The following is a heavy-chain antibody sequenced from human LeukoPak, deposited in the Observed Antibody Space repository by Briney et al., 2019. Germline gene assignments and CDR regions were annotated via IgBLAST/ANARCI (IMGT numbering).Heavy chain of an antibody. CDR2: IRQDGSDK. V-gene: IGHV3-7*01. CDR1: GFTFSNYW. CDR3: ARDLFLSGIPAAGVFDY. J-gene: IGHJ4*02. Sequence: GGSLRLSCAASGFTFSNYWMSCVRQAPGKGLEWVANIRQDGSDKYYMESVKGRFNISRDNANSSLYLQMNSLRAEDTAVYYCARDLFLSGIPAAGVFDYWGQGTLVTVSS. D-gene: IGHD6-25*01.